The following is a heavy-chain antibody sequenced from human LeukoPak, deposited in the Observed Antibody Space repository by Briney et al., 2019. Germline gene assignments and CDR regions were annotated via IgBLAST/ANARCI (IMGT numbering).Heavy chain of an antibody. CDR3: ARASGYAEVEY. Sequence: SETLSLTRTVSGGSISSYYWSWIRQPPGKGLEWIGYIYYSGSTNYNPSLKSRVTISVDTSKNQFSLKLSSVTAADTAVYYCARASGYAEVEYWGQGTLVTVSS. CDR2: IYYSGST. CDR1: GGSISSYY. J-gene: IGHJ4*02. D-gene: IGHD5-12*01. V-gene: IGHV4-59*01.